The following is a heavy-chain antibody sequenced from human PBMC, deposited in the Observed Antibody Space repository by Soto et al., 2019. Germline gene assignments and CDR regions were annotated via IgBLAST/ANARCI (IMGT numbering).Heavy chain of an antibody. CDR2: ISGSGGST. D-gene: IGHD5-12*01. J-gene: IGHJ4*02. CDR3: AKDPPQGGYVDYFDY. V-gene: IGHV3-23*01. CDR1: GFTFSSYA. Sequence: GGSLRLSCAASGFTFSSYAMSWVRQAPGKGLEWVSAISGSGGSTYYADPVKGRFTISRDNSKTTLSLQMNSLRAEDTAVYYCAKDPPQGGYVDYFDYWGQGTLVTVSS.